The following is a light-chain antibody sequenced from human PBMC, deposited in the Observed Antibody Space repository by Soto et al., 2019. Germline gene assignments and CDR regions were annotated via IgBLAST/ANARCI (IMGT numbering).Light chain of an antibody. CDR1: QSVWGSL. CDR3: QQYGRPWT. V-gene: IGKV3-20*01. Sequence: ETVLTQSPGTLSLSPGERATLSCRPSQSVWGSLLAWYQHKPGQTPRLLIYGASSRATGIPDRFSGSGSGTDFTLTISRLEPEDFAVYYCQQYGRPWTFGQGTKVEIK. J-gene: IGKJ1*01. CDR2: GAS.